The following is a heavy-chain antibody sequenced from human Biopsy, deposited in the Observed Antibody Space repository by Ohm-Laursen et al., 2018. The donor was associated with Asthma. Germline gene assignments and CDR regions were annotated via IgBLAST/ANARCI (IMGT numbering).Heavy chain of an antibody. V-gene: IGHV3-23*01. D-gene: IGHD3-10*01. CDR3: TTDYLVQGVIDVDY. CDR2: ISGSGGST. Sequence: GSLRLSCAASGFTFSSYAMSWVRQAPGKGLEWVSAISGSGGSTYYADSVKGRFTISRDNSKNTPYLQMNSLKTEDTAVYYCTTDYLVQGVIDVDYWGQGTLVTVSS. J-gene: IGHJ4*02. CDR1: GFTFSSYA.